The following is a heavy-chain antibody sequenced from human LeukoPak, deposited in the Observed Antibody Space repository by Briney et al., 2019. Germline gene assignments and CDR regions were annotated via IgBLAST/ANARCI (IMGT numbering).Heavy chain of an antibody. J-gene: IGHJ4*02. D-gene: IGHD6-13*01. CDR3: ANLSPRIAAAGSY. CDR2: ISGSGGST. V-gene: IGHV3-23*01. Sequence: AGGSLRLSCAASGFTFSSYAMSWVRQAPGKGLEWVSAISGSGGSTYYADSVKGRFTISRDNSKNTLYLQMNSLRTEDTAVYYCANLSPRIAAAGSYWGQGTLVTVSS. CDR1: GFTFSSYA.